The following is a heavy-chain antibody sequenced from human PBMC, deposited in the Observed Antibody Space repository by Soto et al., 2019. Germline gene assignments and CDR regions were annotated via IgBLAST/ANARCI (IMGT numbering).Heavy chain of an antibody. CDR3: ARDDYYEFWSGYRRDGFDP. Sequence: QVQLVQSVAEVKKPGASVKVSCKASGYTCTSYGISWVRQAPGQVLEWMGWISAYNGNTNYAQKLQGRVTMTTDTSTSTAYMELRSLRSDDTAVYYCARDDYYEFWSGYRRDGFDPWGQGTLVTVSS. CDR2: ISAYNGNT. V-gene: IGHV1-18*04. CDR1: GYTCTSYG. J-gene: IGHJ5*02. D-gene: IGHD3-3*01.